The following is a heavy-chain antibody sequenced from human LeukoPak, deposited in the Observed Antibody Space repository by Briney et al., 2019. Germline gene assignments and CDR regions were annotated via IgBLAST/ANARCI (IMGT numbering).Heavy chain of an antibody. CDR2: INHSGST. V-gene: IGHV4-30-4*01. Sequence: PSETLSLTCTVTGGSISSGDYYWSWIRQPPGKGLEWIGEINHSGSTNYNPSLKSRVTISVDTSKNQFSLKLSSVTAADTAVYYCARGYSSWSSDYWGQGTLVTVSS. D-gene: IGHD6-19*01. CDR1: GGSISSGDYY. J-gene: IGHJ4*02. CDR3: ARGYSSWSSDY.